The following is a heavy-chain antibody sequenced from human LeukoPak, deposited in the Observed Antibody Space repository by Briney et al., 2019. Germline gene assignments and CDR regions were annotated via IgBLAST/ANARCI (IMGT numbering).Heavy chain of an antibody. D-gene: IGHD6-19*01. J-gene: IGHJ5*02. CDR3: ARDEVAVAGMGGWFDL. CDR1: GGSISSSNW. CDR2: IYHSGST. Sequence: SETLSLTCAVSGGSISSSNWWSWVRQPPGKGLEWIGEIYHSGSTNYNPSLKSRVTISVDKSKNQFSLKLSSVTAADTAVYYCARDEVAVAGMGGWFDLWGQGTLVTVSS. V-gene: IGHV4-4*02.